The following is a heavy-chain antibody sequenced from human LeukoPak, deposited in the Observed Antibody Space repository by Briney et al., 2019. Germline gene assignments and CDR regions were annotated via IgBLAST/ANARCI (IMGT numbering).Heavy chain of an antibody. CDR3: ARQSYDDRPFDY. J-gene: IGHJ4*02. D-gene: IGHD3-10*01. V-gene: IGHV4-39*01. CDR2: IYYSGGT. Sequence: SETLSLTXTVSGGSISSSSYYWGWIRQPPGKGLEWIGTIYYSGGTYYNPSLRSRVTISIDTSKNQFSLRLSSLTAADTALYYCARQSYDDRPFDYWGQGALVTVSS. CDR1: GGSISSSSYY.